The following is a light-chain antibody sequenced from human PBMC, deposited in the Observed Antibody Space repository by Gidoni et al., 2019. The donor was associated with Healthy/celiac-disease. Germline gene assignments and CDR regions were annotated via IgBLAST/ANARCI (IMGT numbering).Light chain of an antibody. V-gene: IGKV2-28*01. J-gene: IGKJ4*01. CDR1: QSLLHSNGYNY. Sequence: DIVMTQSPLSLPVTPGAPASISCRSSQSLLHSNGYNYLDWYLQKPGQSPQLLIYLGSNRASGVPDRFSGSGSGTDFTLKISRVEAEDVGVDYCMQALQTPQGFGGGTKVEIK. CDR3: MQALQTPQG. CDR2: LGS.